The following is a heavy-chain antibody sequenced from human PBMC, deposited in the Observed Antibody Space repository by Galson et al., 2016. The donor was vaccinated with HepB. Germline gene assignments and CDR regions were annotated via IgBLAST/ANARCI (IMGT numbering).Heavy chain of an antibody. J-gene: IGHJ3*01. CDR2: IGWNSGNS. V-gene: IGHV3-9*01. CDR1: GFVFHEFA. CDR3: VKATLASVTGRDAFDL. D-gene: IGHD1-14*01. Sequence: SLRLSCAASGFVFHEFAIHWVRQVPGKGLQWVSGIGWNSGNSAYEDSVKGRFTISRDNGKSSLYLQMDSLRAEDTAVYYCVKATLASVTGRDAFDLWGQGTTVTVSS.